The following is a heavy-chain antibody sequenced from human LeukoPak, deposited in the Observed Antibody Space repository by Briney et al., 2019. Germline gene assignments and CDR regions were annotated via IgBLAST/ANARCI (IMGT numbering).Heavy chain of an antibody. CDR2: IYYSGST. V-gene: IGHV4-30-4*01. J-gene: IGHJ5*02. CDR3: ARGGVYYDFWSGYYRPRPTSNWFDP. CDR1: GGSISSGDYY. Sequence: SETLSLTCTVSGGSISSGDYYWSWIRQPPGKGLEWIGYIYYSGSTYYNPSLKSRVTISVDTSKNQFSLKLSSVTAADTAVYYCARGGVYYDFWSGYYRPRPTSNWFDPWGQGTLVTVSS. D-gene: IGHD3-3*01.